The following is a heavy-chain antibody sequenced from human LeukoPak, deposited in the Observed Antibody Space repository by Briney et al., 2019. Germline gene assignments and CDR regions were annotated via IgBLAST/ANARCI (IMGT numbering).Heavy chain of an antibody. CDR3: AKQTIYDFWSGYSPFY. CDR1: GFTFSSYA. CDR2: ISGSGGST. V-gene: IGHV3-23*01. J-gene: IGHJ4*02. Sequence: GGSLRLSCAASGFTFSSYAMSWVRQAPGKGLEWVSAISGSGGSTYYADSVKGRFTISRDNSKNTLYLQMNSLRAEDTAVYYCAKQTIYDFWSGYSPFYWGQGTLVTVSS. D-gene: IGHD3-3*01.